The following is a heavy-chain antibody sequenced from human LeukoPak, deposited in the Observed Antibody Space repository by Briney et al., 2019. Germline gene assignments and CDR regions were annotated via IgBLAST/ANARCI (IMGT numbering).Heavy chain of an antibody. CDR1: GFTFSNYA. J-gene: IGHJ4*02. V-gene: IGHV3-9*01. CDR2: ISWNSGRI. Sequence: GGSLRLSCAASGFTFSNYAMSWVRQAPGKGLEWVSSISWNSGRIGYADSVMGRFTISRDNAKNSLYLQMNSLRPEDTALYFCAKEGTLYYFDYWGQGTLVTVSS. CDR3: AKEGTLYYFDY.